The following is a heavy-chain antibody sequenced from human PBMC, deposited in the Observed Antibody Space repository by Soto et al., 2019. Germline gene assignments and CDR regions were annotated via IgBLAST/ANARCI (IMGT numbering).Heavy chain of an antibody. CDR3: ANLLGYCSSTSCY. Sequence: GGSLRLSCAASGFTFSSYAMSWVRQAPGKGLEWVSAISGSGGSTYYADSVEGRFTISRDNSKNTLYLQMNSLRAEDTAVYYCANLLGYCSSTSCYWGQGTLVTVSS. CDR2: ISGSGGST. D-gene: IGHD2-2*01. V-gene: IGHV3-23*01. CDR1: GFTFSSYA. J-gene: IGHJ4*02.